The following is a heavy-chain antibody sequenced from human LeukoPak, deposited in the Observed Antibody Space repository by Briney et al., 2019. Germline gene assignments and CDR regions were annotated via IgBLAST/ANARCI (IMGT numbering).Heavy chain of an antibody. Sequence: SETLSLTCTVSGGSITGYYWTWIRQTAGKGLEWIGRVSDTGRAYYNPSLERRVTISLDTSNNRFSLKLTSVTAADTAVYYCARGADVTPLTGYYSFVFWGQGALVSVSS. V-gene: IGHV4-4*07. D-gene: IGHD3-9*01. CDR1: GGSITGYY. CDR3: ARGADVTPLTGYYSFVF. J-gene: IGHJ4*02. CDR2: VSDTGRA.